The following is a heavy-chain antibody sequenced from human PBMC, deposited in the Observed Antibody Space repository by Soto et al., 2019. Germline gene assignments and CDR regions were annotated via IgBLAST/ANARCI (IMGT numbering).Heavy chain of an antibody. J-gene: IGHJ4*02. Sequence: EVQLLESGGGLVQPGGSLRLSCAASGFTFSSYAMSWVRQAPGKGLEWVSGIGGSGAGTNYADSVKSRFTISRDNSKNTLYLQMSSLRAEDTAVYYCARGGGIAVAGTHLDYWGQGTLVTVSS. CDR2: IGGSGAGT. CDR3: ARGGGIAVAGTHLDY. D-gene: IGHD6-19*01. CDR1: GFTFSSYA. V-gene: IGHV3-23*01.